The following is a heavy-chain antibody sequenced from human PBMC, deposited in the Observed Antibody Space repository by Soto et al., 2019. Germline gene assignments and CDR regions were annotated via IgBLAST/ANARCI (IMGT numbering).Heavy chain of an antibody. V-gene: IGHV3-23*01. CDR3: ARADRTTFGVVEQPLYGMDV. Sequence: GGSLRLSCAASGFTFSSYAMGWVRQAPGKGLDWVSVISGSGGITYSADSVKGRFTISRDNSKNILYLQMNSLRDEDTAVYYCARADRTTFGVVEQPLYGMDVWGQGTTVTVSS. J-gene: IGHJ6*02. D-gene: IGHD3-3*01. CDR1: GFTFSSYA. CDR2: ISGSGGIT.